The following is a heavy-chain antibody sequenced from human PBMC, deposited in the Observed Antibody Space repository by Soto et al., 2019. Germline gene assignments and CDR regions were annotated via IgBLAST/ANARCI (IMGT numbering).Heavy chain of an antibody. D-gene: IGHD7-27*01. Sequence: GGSLRLSCAASGFTFSSYWMSWVRQAPGKGLEWVANIKQDGSEKYYVDSVKGRFTISRDNAKNSLYLQMNSLRAEDTAVYCCARDSLTAPGDYFDYWGQGTLVTVSS. CDR1: GFTFSSYW. J-gene: IGHJ4*02. CDR3: ARDSLTAPGDYFDY. V-gene: IGHV3-7*03. CDR2: IKQDGSEK.